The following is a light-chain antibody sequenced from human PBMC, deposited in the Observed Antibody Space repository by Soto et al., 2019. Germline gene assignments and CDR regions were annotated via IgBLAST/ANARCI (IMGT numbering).Light chain of an antibody. CDR2: AAS. V-gene: IGKV3-20*01. Sequence: EGVLTQSPGTLSLSPGERATVSCRASQSVSGNSLAWYQQRPGQAPRLLIYAASIRATGIPDRFSGSGSETDFTLTISRLEPEDFVVFYCYQYGSTPPTFGQGTKVDIK. CDR3: YQYGSTPPT. J-gene: IGKJ1*01. CDR1: QSVSGNS.